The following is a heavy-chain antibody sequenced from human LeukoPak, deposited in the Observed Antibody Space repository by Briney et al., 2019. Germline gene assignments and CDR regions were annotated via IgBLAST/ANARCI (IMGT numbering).Heavy chain of an antibody. D-gene: IGHD3-10*01. CDR1: GFTFNKYW. Sequence: PGGSLRLSCAASGFTFNKYWLTWVRQAPGKGLEWVANINQDDSQIYYLESVEGRFTITRDNAKNSLHLQMNSLRVEDTAVYYLARVYFYRGIFFLPFFHNGGKGPLVPVS. CDR3: ARVYFYRGIFFLPFFHN. J-gene: IGHJ4*02. V-gene: IGHV3-7*01. CDR2: INQDDSQI.